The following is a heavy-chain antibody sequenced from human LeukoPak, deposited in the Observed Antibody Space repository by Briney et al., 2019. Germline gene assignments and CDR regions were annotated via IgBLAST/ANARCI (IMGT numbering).Heavy chain of an antibody. CDR2: INEYADHT. CDR1: GFTFSSYV. J-gene: IGHJ5*02. V-gene: IGHV3-23*01. CDR3: AREGLPGSGLPPANWFDP. D-gene: IGHD2-15*01. Sequence: QPGGSLRLSCAVSGFTFSSYVLSWVRQAPGKGLEWVSSINEYADHTYYADSVKGRFTISRDNAKNTLYLQMNSLRAEDTAVYYCAREGLPGSGLPPANWFDPWGQGTLVTVSS.